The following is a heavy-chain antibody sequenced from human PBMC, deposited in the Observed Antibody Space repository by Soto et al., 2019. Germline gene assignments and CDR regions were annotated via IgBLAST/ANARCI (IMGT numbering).Heavy chain of an antibody. Sequence: SETLSLTCTVSGGSISSSSYYWGWIRQPPGKGLEWIGYIYHSGSTYYNPSLKSRVTISVDRSKNQFSLKLSSVTAADTAVYYCARSLRFAYYYGSGSYEDNWFDPWGQGTLVTVSS. CDR1: GGSISSSSYY. D-gene: IGHD3-10*01. CDR2: IYHSGST. V-gene: IGHV4-30-2*01. J-gene: IGHJ5*02. CDR3: ARSLRFAYYYGSGSYEDNWFDP.